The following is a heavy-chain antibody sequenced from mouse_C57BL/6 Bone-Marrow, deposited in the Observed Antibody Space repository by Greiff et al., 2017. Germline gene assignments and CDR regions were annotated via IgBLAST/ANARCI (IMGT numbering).Heavy chain of an antibody. V-gene: IGHV3-6*01. CDR1: GYSITSGYY. CDR2: ISYDGSN. CDR3: ARDRCYGSSYFDY. Sequence: ESGPGLVKPSQSLTLTCSVTGYSITSGYYWNWIRQFPGNKLEWMGYISYDGSNNYNPSLKNRITITRDTSNNQLFLKLNSVTTEGTATYYGARDRCYGSSYFDYWGQGTTLTVSS. D-gene: IGHD1-1*01. J-gene: IGHJ2*01.